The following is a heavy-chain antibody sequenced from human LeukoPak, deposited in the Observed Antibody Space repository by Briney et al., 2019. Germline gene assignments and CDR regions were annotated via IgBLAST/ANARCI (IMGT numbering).Heavy chain of an antibody. D-gene: IGHD3-22*01. J-gene: IGHJ4*02. V-gene: IGHV3-53*01. Sequence: PGGSLRLSCAPSGFTASSNNISGAPQAPGKGLGGVSIIYSGGSTYYADSVRGRFTISRDNSKNTLYLQMNSLRAEDTAVYYCARDFGSSGYYLDYWGQGTLVTVSS. CDR3: ARDFGSSGYYLDY. CDR2: IYSGGST. CDR1: GFTASSNN.